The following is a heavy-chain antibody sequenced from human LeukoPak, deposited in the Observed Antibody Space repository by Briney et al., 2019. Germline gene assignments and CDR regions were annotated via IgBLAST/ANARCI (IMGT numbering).Heavy chain of an antibody. D-gene: IGHD3-22*01. CDR2: INPSGGST. CDR3: ARDEDKYHYDSSGYYSLGY. V-gene: IGHV1-46*01. Sequence: GASVKVSCKASVYTFTSYYMHWVRQAPGQGLEWMGIINPSGGSTSYAQKFQGRVTMTRDTSTSTVYMELSSLRSEDTAVYYCARDEDKYHYDSSGYYSLGYWGQGTLVTVSS. CDR1: VYTFTSYY. J-gene: IGHJ4*02.